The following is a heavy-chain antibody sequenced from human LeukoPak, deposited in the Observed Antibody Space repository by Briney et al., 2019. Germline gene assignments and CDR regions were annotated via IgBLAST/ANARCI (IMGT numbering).Heavy chain of an antibody. CDR2: IRSSGSTI. J-gene: IGHJ4*01. V-gene: IGHV3-11*01. CDR3: ARDPLAVTDY. Sequence: GGSRRLSWALAGFTLIDYYIGWIRQPPRNGLEWVSYIRSSGSTIYYADSVKGRLPISRDTAKSSLYLQLNSLRAEDTAVYYCARDPLAVTDYSGDGTLVTLSS. CDR1: GFTLIDYY. D-gene: IGHD3-16*01.